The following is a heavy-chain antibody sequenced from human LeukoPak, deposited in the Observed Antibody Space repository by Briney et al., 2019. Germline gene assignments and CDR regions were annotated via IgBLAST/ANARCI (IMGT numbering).Heavy chain of an antibody. V-gene: IGHV4-30-4*07. CDR1: GYSISSGGYS. Sequence: PSETLSLTCTVSGYSISSGGYSWSWIRQPPGKGLEWIGYIYYSGSTYYNPSLKSRVTISVDTSKNQFSLKLSSVTAADTAVYYCARDIGAPADYWGQGTLVTVSS. CDR2: IYYSGST. J-gene: IGHJ4*02. D-gene: IGHD1-26*01. CDR3: ARDIGAPADY.